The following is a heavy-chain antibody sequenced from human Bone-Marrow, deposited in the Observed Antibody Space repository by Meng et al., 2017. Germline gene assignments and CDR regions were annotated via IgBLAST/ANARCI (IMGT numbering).Heavy chain of an antibody. CDR1: GFTFSNYG. CDR2: ISGSGGST. V-gene: IGHV3-23*01. CDR3: AKAWAGALDS. J-gene: IGHJ4*02. Sequence: EVQLLESGGGLVQPGGSLRLTCSASGFTFSNYGMTWVRQAPGKGLEWVSAISGSGGSTYYADSMRGRFTISRDNSKNTLYLQMNGLKVEDTAVYYCAKAWAGALDSRGQGTLVTVSS. D-gene: IGHD3-10*01.